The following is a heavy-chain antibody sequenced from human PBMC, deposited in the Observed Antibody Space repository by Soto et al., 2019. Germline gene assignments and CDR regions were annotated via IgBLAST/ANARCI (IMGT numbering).Heavy chain of an antibody. V-gene: IGHV1-69*13. Sequence: SVKVSCKASGGTFSSYAISWVRQAPGQGLEWMGGIIPIFGTANYAQKFQGRVTITADESTSTAYMELSSLRSEDTAVYYCARALRYFDWLPAPPPNGMDVWGQGTTVTVSS. J-gene: IGHJ6*02. D-gene: IGHD3-9*01. CDR1: GGTFSSYA. CDR2: IIPIFGTA. CDR3: ARALRYFDWLPAPPPNGMDV.